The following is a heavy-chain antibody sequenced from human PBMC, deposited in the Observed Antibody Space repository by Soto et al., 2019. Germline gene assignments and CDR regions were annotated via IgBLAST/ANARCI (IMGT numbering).Heavy chain of an antibody. CDR3: ARGQRVVVPAAIGHFDY. D-gene: IGHD2-2*01. CDR1: GGSFSGYY. CDR2: INHSGST. Sequence: SETLSLTCAVYGGSFSGYYWSWIRQPPGKGLEWIGEINHSGSTNYNPSLKSRVTISVDTSKNQFSLKLSSVTAADTAVYYCARGQRVVVPAAIGHFDYWGQGTLVTVSS. V-gene: IGHV4-34*01. J-gene: IGHJ4*02.